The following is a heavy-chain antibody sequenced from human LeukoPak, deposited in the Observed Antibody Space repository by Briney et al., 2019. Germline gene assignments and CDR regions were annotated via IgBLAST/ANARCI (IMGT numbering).Heavy chain of an antibody. CDR1: GGSISSSSYY. D-gene: IGHD6-19*01. CDR2: IYYSGST. J-gene: IGHJ4*02. Sequence: SETLSLTCTVSGGSISSSSYYWGWIRQPPGKGLEWIGSIYYSGSTYYNPSLKSRVTISVDTSKNQFSLKLSSVTAADTAVYYCARGHRLKYYFDYWGQGTLVTVSS. V-gene: IGHV4-39*07. CDR3: ARGHRLKYYFDY.